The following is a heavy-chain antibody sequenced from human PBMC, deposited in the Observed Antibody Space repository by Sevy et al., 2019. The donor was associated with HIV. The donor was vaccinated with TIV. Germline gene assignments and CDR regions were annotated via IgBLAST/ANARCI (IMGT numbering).Heavy chain of an antibody. D-gene: IGHD3-16*02. CDR1: GFTFSNYY. Sequence: GGSLRLSCAASGFTFSNYYMSWIRQAPGKGLEWVSYSSSSGSTVSYRDSVRGRFTISTDNAKNTVSLQMNSLRAEDTAVYYCARSYGSFGFDNWGQGTLVTVSS. V-gene: IGHV3-11*01. CDR2: SSSSGSTV. J-gene: IGHJ4*02. CDR3: ARSYGSFGFDN.